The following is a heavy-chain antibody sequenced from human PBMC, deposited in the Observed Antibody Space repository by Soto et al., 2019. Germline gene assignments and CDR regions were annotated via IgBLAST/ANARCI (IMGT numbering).Heavy chain of an antibody. CDR3: ARESGGATATLDYYYFYMDV. D-gene: IGHD5-12*01. CDR2: INPNGGVT. CDR1: GDSFNDYY. Sequence: QVQLVQSGAEVRKPGASVTVSCRSSGDSFNDYYIHWVRQAPGQGFEWMGWINPNGGVTKYAQKFQGWVSMTRDTSIRTVYMQLIGLRSDDTAVYYCARESGGATATLDYYYFYMDVWGTGTTVTVSS. J-gene: IGHJ6*03. V-gene: IGHV1-2*04.